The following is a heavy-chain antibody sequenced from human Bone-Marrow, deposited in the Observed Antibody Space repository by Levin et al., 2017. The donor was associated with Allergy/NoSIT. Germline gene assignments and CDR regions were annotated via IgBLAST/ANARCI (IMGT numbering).Heavy chain of an antibody. D-gene: IGHD3-10*01. Sequence: GGSLRLSCKASGFGFSASWMTWLRQVPGKGLEWVARISGDGSAIYYVDSVKGRFTISRDNAEKSVYLQMNSLSTEDTAIYYCVTITADYWGQGTLVTVSS. CDR3: VTITADY. V-gene: IGHV3-7*01. CDR2: ISGDGSAI. CDR1: GFGFSASW. J-gene: IGHJ4*02.